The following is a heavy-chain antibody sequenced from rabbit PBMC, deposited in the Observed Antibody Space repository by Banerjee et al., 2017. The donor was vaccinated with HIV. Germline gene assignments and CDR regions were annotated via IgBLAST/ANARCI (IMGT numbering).Heavy chain of an antibody. CDR3: ARDLAGVIGWNFNL. CDR2: IDTSSGNT. CDR1: GFTLSSYY. D-gene: IGHD4-1*01. Sequence: QSLEESGGDLVKPGASLTLTCTASGFTLSSYYMCWVRQAPGKGLEWIACIDTSSGNTVYATWAKGRLTISKTSWTTVTLQMTSLTAADTATYFCARDLAGVIGWNFNLWGQGTLVTVS. V-gene: IGHV1S40*01. J-gene: IGHJ4*01.